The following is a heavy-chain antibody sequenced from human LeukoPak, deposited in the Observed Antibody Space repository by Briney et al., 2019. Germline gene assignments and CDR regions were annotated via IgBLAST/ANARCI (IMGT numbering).Heavy chain of an antibody. CDR2: ISSSSSYI. Sequence: GVSLRLSCAASGFTFSGYSMNWVRQAPGKGLEWVSSISSSSSYIYYADSVKGRFTISRDNAKNSLYLQMNSLRAEDTAVYYCARDLGHCSGGICYPTIDYWGQGTLVTVSS. J-gene: IGHJ4*02. CDR3: ARDLGHCSGGICYPTIDY. V-gene: IGHV3-21*01. D-gene: IGHD2-15*01. CDR1: GFTFSGYS.